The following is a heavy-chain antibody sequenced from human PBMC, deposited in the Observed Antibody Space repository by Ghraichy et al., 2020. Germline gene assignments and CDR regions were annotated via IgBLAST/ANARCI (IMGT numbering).Heavy chain of an antibody. CDR3: ARDRGGRTGMDV. D-gene: IGHD1-14*01. J-gene: IGHJ6*02. Sequence: GSLRLSCVASGFTFNAYWMSWVRLAPGRGLEWVAYIKEDGSVSHYVDSVKGRFTISRDNAKNSLYLQMNSLRVEDTAVYYCARDRGGRTGMDVWGQGTTVTVSS. V-gene: IGHV3-7*01. CDR2: IKEDGSVS. CDR1: GFTFNAYW.